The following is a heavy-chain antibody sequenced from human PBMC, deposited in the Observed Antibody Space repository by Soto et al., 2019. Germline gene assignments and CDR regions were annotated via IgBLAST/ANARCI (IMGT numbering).Heavy chain of an antibody. D-gene: IGHD5-12*01. V-gene: IGHV3-9*01. Sequence: EVQLVESGGGLVQPGRSLRLSCAASGFTFDDYAMHWVRQAPGKGLEWVSGISWNSGSIGYADSVKGRFTISRDNAKNSRYLQMNSLRAEDTALYYCAKDPHVSGYDLPFPDYFDYWGQGTLGTVSS. CDR3: AKDPHVSGYDLPFPDYFDY. J-gene: IGHJ4*02. CDR1: GFTFDDYA. CDR2: ISWNSGSI.